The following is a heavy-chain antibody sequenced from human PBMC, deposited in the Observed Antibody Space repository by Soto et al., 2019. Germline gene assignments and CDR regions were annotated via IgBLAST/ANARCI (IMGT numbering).Heavy chain of an antibody. Sequence: GGSLRLSCEASGFMFSSYWMSWVRQAPGGGLEWVANIKPDGRETHYLESVEGRFTIFRDNARRSVYLQMNSLRAEDTAVYFCARDSGYGSRSSVNHYLDYWGHGTLVTVSS. J-gene: IGHJ4*01. V-gene: IGHV3-7*01. CDR2: IKPDGRET. CDR3: ARDSGYGSRSSVNHYLDY. CDR1: GFMFSSYW. D-gene: IGHD3-10*01.